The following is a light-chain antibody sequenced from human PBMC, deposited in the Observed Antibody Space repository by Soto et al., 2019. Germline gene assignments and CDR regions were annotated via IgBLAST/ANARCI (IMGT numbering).Light chain of an antibody. Sequence: EIVLTQSPGTLSLSPGERATLSCRASQSVRTNYLAWYQQRPGQAPRLLIYGASSRATGIPDRFSGSGSGTDFTLTISRLEPEDFAVYSCQQYGSSPTFGGGTKVDIK. J-gene: IGKJ4*01. CDR2: GAS. CDR3: QQYGSSPT. CDR1: QSVRTNY. V-gene: IGKV3-20*01.